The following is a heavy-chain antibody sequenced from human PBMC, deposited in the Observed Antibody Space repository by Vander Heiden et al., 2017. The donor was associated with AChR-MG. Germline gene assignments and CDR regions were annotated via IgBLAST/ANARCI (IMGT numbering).Heavy chain of an antibody. CDR1: GFTFSSCG. V-gene: IGHV3-30*18. Sequence: QGQPVESGGGVVQPGRSLRLPCAASGFTFSSCGMHWVRQAPGKGLGWVAVISYDGSNKYDADSVKGRFTITRDNSKNTLYLQMNGLRAEDTAVYYCAKDLTGTTNYWGQGTLVTVSS. J-gene: IGHJ4*02. D-gene: IGHD1-20*01. CDR3: AKDLTGTTNY. CDR2: ISYDGSNK.